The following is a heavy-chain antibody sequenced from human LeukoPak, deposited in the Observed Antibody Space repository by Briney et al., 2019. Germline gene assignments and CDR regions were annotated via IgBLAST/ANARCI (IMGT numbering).Heavy chain of an antibody. D-gene: IGHD2-15*01. CDR1: GFNFNDAW. J-gene: IGHJ4*02. CDR2: ICANDGNT. Sequence: GGSLRLSCAASGFNFNDAWLDWVRQAPGKGLEWDSVICANDGNTYYADAVKGRFTISRDNSKDTLYLQMDSLRAEDTAVYYCAKGSGSSCYSPCDYWGQGILVTVSS. CDR3: AKGSGSSCYSPCDY. V-gene: IGHV3-23*01.